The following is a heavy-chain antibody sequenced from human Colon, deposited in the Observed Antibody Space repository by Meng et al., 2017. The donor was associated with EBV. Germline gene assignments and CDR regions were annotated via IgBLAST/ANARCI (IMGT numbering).Heavy chain of an antibody. Sequence: QVPLREAGPGLVTPSGTLSLTCAVSGGSLSSRNWWSWVRQPPGKGLEWIGEIYHSGSTNYNPSLKSRVTISVDESKNQFSLRLSSVTAADTAVYYCARVGAYCGGDCYHPRWGQGTLVTVSS. D-gene: IGHD2-21*02. V-gene: IGHV4-4*02. CDR2: IYHSGST. CDR1: GGSLSSRNW. J-gene: IGHJ4*02. CDR3: ARVGAYCGGDCYHPR.